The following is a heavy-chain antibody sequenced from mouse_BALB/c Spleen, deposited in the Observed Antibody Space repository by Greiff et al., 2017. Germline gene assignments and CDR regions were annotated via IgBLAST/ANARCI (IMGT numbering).Heavy chain of an antibody. V-gene: IGHV2-9*02. J-gene: IGHJ4*01. CDR1: GFSFTSYR. Sequence: VQLVASGPGPVAPSQRLSITFPVSGFSFTSYRVPRVRPPPGKGLEWLGVIWAGGSTNYNSALMSRLSLSNDNSKSQVFIKMNSLQTDDTAMYYCARGGVRRGMGYWGQGTSVTVSS. CDR2: IWAGGST. CDR3: ARGGVRRGMGY. D-gene: IGHD2-14*01.